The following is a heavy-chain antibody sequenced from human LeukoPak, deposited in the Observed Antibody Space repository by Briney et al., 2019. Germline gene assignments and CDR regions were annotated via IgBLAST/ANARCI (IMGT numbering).Heavy chain of an antibody. CDR2: IYSGGST. V-gene: IGHV3-66*01. D-gene: IGHD6-13*01. CDR3: ARESSSSWYNWFDP. CDR1: GFTVSSNY. Sequence: GGSLRLSCAASGFTVSSNYMSWVRQAPGKGLEWGSVIYSGGSTYYADSVKGRFTISRDNSKNTLYLQMNSLRAEDTAVYYCARESSSSWYNWFDPWGQGTLVTVSS. J-gene: IGHJ5*02.